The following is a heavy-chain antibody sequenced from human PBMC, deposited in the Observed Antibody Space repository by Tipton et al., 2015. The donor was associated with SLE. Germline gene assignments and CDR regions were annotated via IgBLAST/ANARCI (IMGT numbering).Heavy chain of an antibody. V-gene: IGHV1-2*02. CDR2: INPNSGGT. J-gene: IGHJ4*02. D-gene: IGHD3-22*01. Sequence: QLVQSGAEVKKPGASVKLSCKASGYTFSGYYIHWVRQAPGQGLEWMGWINPNSGGTNYAQKFQGRVTMTRDTSISTAYMELSRLRSDDTAVYYCAAAYYYDSSGYPHYWGQGALVTVSS. CDR3: AAAYYYDSSGYPHY. CDR1: GYTFSGYY.